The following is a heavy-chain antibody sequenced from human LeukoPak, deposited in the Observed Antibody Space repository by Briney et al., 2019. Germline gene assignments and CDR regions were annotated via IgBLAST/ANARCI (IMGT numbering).Heavy chain of an antibody. CDR1: GYTFTNSY. V-gene: IGHV1-46*01. CDR2: INPDGGNT. Sequence: GASVEVSFKASGYTFTNSYIHWVRQAPGQVREWMGLINPDGGNTNYAQDFQGRVTLTRDTSTSTVYMELSSLRSEDTAIYYCARIRDGYNDAYDLWGQGTVVTVPS. D-gene: IGHD5-24*01. CDR3: ARIRDGYNDAYDL. J-gene: IGHJ3*01.